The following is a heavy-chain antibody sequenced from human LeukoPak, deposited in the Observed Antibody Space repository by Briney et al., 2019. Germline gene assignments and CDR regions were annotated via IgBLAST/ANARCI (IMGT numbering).Heavy chain of an antibody. J-gene: IGHJ5*02. CDR2: IRYDGSNK. CDR1: GFTFSSYW. Sequence: PGGSLRLSCAASGFTFSSYWMHWVRQAPGKGLEWVAFIRYDGSNKYYADSVKGRFTISRDNSKNTLYLQMNSLRAEDTAVYYCAKDEKGIGYYYGSGRHLSYGHLAWGQGTLVTVSS. D-gene: IGHD3-10*01. V-gene: IGHV3-30*02. CDR3: AKDEKGIGYYYGSGRHLSYGHLA.